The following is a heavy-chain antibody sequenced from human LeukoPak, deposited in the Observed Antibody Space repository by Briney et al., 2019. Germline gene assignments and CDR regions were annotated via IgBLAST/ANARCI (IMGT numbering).Heavy chain of an antibody. Sequence: QPGGPLTLPCTPSGFTFSSFSMIWARQAPGKGLEGVSYISGWNCAKYYADSEKGSFTISRENLKKSLYVQMNSLRVEGTAVYYCARVRFESVTYSLYYWGQGTLVTVSS. CDR1: GFTFSSFS. J-gene: IGHJ4*02. V-gene: IGHV3-48*01. CDR2: ISGWNCAK. D-gene: IGHD2-21*01. CDR3: ARVRFESVTYSLYY.